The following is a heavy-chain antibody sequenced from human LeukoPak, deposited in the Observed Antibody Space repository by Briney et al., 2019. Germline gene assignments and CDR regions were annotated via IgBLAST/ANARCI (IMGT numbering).Heavy chain of an antibody. CDR3: ATGSSWYSTLEFDY. D-gene: IGHD6-13*01. J-gene: IGHJ4*02. V-gene: IGHV1-24*01. CDR1: GYTLTELS. Sequence: ASVKVSCKVSGYTLTELSMHWVRQAPGKGLEWMGGFDPEDGETIYAQKFQGRVTMTEDTSTDTAYMELSSLRSEDTTVYYCATGSSWYSTLEFDYWGQGTLVTVSS. CDR2: FDPEDGET.